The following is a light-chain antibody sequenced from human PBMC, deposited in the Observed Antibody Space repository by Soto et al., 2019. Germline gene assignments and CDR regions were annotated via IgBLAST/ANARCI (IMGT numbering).Light chain of an antibody. V-gene: IGKV1-5*03. Sequence: DIQMTQSPSTLSASVGDRVTITCRASQSISSWLAWYQQKPGKAPKPLIYKASSLESGVPSRFSGSGSGTEFTLTISSLQPDDFATYYCQPYNSYSWTFGQGTKVEIK. J-gene: IGKJ1*01. CDR2: KAS. CDR1: QSISSW. CDR3: QPYNSYSWT.